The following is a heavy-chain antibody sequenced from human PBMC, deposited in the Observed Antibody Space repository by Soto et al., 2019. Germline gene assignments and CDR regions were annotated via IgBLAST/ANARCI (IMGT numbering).Heavy chain of an antibody. J-gene: IGHJ4*02. CDR2: ISYDGSKK. CDR3: AREEEALDY. V-gene: IGHV3-30-3*01. CDR1: EFTFSSYE. Sequence: QVQLVESGGGVVQPGRSLRLSCAASEFTFSSYEMHWVRQAPGKGLEWVAAISYDGSKKYYADSVKGRFTISRDNSKNTLHLQINSLRAEDTAVYYCAREEEALDYWGQGTLVTVSS.